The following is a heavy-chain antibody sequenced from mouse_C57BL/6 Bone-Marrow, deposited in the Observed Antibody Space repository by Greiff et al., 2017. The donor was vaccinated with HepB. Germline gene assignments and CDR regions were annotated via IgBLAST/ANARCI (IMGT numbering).Heavy chain of an antibody. J-gene: IGHJ3*01. D-gene: IGHD1-1*01. Sequence: QVQLKQPGAELVKPGASVKLSCKASGYTFTSYWMHWVKQRPGRGLEWIGRIDPNSGGTKYNEKFKSKATLTVDKPSSTAYMQLSSLTSEDSAVYYCARGSYYGSSKGFAYWGQGTLVTVSA. CDR3: ARGSYYGSSKGFAY. CDR1: GYTFTSYW. V-gene: IGHV1-72*01. CDR2: IDPNSGGT.